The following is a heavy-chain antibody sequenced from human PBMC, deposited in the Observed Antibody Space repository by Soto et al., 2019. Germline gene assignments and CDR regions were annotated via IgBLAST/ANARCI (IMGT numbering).Heavy chain of an antibody. CDR1: GYTFTSYA. D-gene: IGHD3-3*01. J-gene: IGHJ4*02. Sequence: ASVKVSCKASGYTFTSYAMHWVRQAPGQRLEWMGWINAGNGNTKYSQKFQGRVTITRDTSASTAYMELSSLRSEDTAVYYCARDPADFWSGYPFDYWGQGTLVTVSS. V-gene: IGHV1-3*01. CDR2: INAGNGNT. CDR3: ARDPADFWSGYPFDY.